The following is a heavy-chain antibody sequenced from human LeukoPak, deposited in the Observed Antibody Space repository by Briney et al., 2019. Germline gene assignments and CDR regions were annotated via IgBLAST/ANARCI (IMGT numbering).Heavy chain of an antibody. J-gene: IGHJ6*02. CDR1: GGSFSGYY. D-gene: IGHD3-10*01. Sequence: SETLSLTCAVYGGSFSGYYWSWIRQPPGKGLEWIGEINHSGSTNYNPFLKSRVTISVDTSKNQFSLKLSSVTAADTAVYYCARAGVDVLLWFGESPAFYYYYGMDVWGQGTTVTVSS. CDR2: INHSGST. CDR3: ARAGVDVLLWFGESPAFYYYYGMDV. V-gene: IGHV4-34*01.